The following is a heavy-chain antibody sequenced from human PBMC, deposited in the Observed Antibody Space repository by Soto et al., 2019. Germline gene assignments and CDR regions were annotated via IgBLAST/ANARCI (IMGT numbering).Heavy chain of an antibody. J-gene: IGHJ6*02. Sequence: QVQLVQSGAEMKEPGSSVKVSCKTSGGTFSSSAISWLRQAPGQGLEWMGGIIPLFRTPDYAQKCQGSVTIAADESTSTAYMELSSLRSEDTAVYYCARDNDRLQLGGNYYYILDVWGQGTTITVSS. CDR2: IIPLFRTP. V-gene: IGHV1-69*12. CDR1: GGTFSSSA. CDR3: ARDNDRLQLGGNYYYILDV. D-gene: IGHD4-4*01.